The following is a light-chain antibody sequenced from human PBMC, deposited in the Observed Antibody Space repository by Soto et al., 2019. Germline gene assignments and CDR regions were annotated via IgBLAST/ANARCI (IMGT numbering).Light chain of an antibody. Sequence: EIVMTQSPATPSVSPGESATLSCRASQSVSSNLAWHQQKPRQAPRILMYDASTRAPGISARFSGSGSGTEFTLTISSLQSEDFAVYYCQQYHNWSITFGQGTRLEIK. J-gene: IGKJ5*01. CDR2: DAS. CDR1: QSVSSN. V-gene: IGKV3-15*01. CDR3: QQYHNWSIT.